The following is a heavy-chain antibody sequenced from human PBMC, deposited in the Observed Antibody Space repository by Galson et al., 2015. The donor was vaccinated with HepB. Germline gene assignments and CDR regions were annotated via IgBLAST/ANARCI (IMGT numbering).Heavy chain of an antibody. CDR2: IKSKTDGGTT. CDR1: GFTFSNAW. Sequence: SLRLSCAASGFTFSNAWMNWVRQAPGKGLEWVGRIKSKTDGGTTDYAAPVKGRFTISRDDSKNTLYLQMNSLKTEDTAVYYCILDGAESPLHYWGQGTLVTVSS. V-gene: IGHV3-15*07. D-gene: IGHD1-14*01. CDR3: ILDGAESPLHY. J-gene: IGHJ4*02.